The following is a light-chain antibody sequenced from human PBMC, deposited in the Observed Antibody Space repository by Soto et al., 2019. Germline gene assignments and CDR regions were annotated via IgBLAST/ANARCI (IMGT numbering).Light chain of an antibody. CDR1: QAISTY. CDR2: AAS. CDR3: QQLNSYPFT. J-gene: IGKJ3*01. V-gene: IGKV1-9*01. Sequence: DIQMTQSPSSLSASVGDRVTITCRTGQAISTYLNWYQQKPGKAPKLLIYAASTLQSGVPSRFSGSGSGTEFTLTISSLQPEDFATYYCQQLNSYPFTFGPGTKVDIK.